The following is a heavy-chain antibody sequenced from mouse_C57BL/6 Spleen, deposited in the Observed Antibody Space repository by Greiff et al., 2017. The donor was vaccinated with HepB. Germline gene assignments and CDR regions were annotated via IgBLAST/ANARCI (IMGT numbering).Heavy chain of an antibody. V-gene: IGHV1-69*01. CDR1: GYTFTSYW. Sequence: QVQLQQPGAELVMPGASVKLSCKASGYTFTSYWMHWVKQRPGQGLEWIGEIDPSDSYTNYNQKFKGKSTLTVDKSSSTAYMQLSSLTSEDSAVYYCARGRRDSSGYVLYLDYWGQGTTLTVSS. CDR3: ARGRRDSSGYVLYLDY. D-gene: IGHD3-2*02. J-gene: IGHJ2*01. CDR2: IDPSDSYT.